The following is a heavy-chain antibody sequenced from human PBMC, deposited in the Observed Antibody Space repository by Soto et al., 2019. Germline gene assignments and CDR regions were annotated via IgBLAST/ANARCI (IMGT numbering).Heavy chain of an antibody. V-gene: IGHV3-30-3*01. D-gene: IGHD3-3*01. J-gene: IGHJ6*02. Sequence: GGAPKLFFAAPGFTFSGYSMPWGRQAPGKGLGGGGVISYDGSNKYYADSVKGRFTISRDNSKNTLYLQMNSLRAEDTAVYYCARVETEKVRFLEWLSPGPLYYYYGMDVWGQGTTVTVSS. CDR1: GFTFSGYS. CDR2: ISYDGSNK. CDR3: ARVETEKVRFLEWLSPGPLYYYYGMDV.